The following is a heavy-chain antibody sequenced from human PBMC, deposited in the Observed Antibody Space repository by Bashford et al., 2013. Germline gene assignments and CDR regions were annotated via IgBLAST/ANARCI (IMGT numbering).Heavy chain of an antibody. CDR1: GASIHNSNYY. D-gene: IGHD6-19*01. J-gene: IGHJ4*02. Sequence: SETLSLTCTVSGASIHNSNYYWDWIRQSPGKGLQWIGSIYWSGSTDYNPSLKSRVTISLDTSKNTVFLQMSSLGADDTAVYYCALTPTWLVDYWGQGTLVTVSS. CDR3: ALTPTWLVDY. V-gene: IGHV4-39*07. CDR2: IYWSGST.